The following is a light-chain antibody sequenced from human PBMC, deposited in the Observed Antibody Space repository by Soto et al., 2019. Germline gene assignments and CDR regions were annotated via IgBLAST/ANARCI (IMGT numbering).Light chain of an antibody. J-gene: IGLJ1*01. V-gene: IGLV2-14*01. Sequence: QSVLTQPASVSGSPGQLITISCTATSSDVGAFNYVSWYQQHPGKAPTNLMIYEVTNLPSGVSNRFSGSKSGNTASLTISGLQAEDEADYYCSSYTSSSTYVFGTGTKVTVL. CDR1: SSDVGAFNY. CDR3: SSYTSSSTYV. CDR2: EVT.